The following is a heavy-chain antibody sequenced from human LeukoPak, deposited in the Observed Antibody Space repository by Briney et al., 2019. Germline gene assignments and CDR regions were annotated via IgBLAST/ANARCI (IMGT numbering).Heavy chain of an antibody. Sequence: GASVKVSCKASGYTFTSYGISWVRQAPGQGREWMGWISAYNGNTNYAQKLQGRVTMTTDTSTSTAYMELRSLRSDDTAVYYCARKFYDFWSGNFDYWGQGTLVTVSS. CDR3: ARKFYDFWSGNFDY. V-gene: IGHV1-18*01. D-gene: IGHD3-3*01. CDR1: GYTFTSYG. CDR2: ISAYNGNT. J-gene: IGHJ4*02.